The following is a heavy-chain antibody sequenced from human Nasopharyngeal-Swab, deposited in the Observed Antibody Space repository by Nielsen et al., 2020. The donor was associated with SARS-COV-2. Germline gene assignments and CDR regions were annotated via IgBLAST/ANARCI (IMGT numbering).Heavy chain of an antibody. D-gene: IGHD2/OR15-2a*01. CDR3: ARGPSTANFYAGDY. Sequence: GESLKISCAASGFTFSSHWMHWVRQGPGEGLVWLSRISSDGRTTNYADSVKGRFSISRDNSKNTLHLQMNSLTDGVTAVYYCARGPSTANFYAGDYWGQGTLVTVSS. V-gene: IGHV3-74*01. CDR2: ISSDGRTT. CDR1: GFTFSSHW. J-gene: IGHJ4*02.